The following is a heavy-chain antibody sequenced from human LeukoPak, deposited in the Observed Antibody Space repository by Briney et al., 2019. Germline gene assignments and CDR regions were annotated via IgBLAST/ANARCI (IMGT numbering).Heavy chain of an antibody. CDR3: ARGVTGYSSSWYSDY. J-gene: IGHJ4*02. V-gene: IGHV4-34*01. CDR1: GGSFSGYY. CDR2: INHSGST. Sequence: SETLSLTCAVYGGSFSGYYWSWIRQPPGKGLEWIGEINHSGSTNYNPSIKSRVTISVDTSKNQFSLKLSSVTAADTAVYYCARGVTGYSSSWYSDYWGQGTLVTVSS. D-gene: IGHD6-13*01.